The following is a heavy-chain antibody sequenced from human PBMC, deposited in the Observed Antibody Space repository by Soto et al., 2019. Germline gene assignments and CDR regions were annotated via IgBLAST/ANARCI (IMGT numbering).Heavy chain of an antibody. CDR3: ARDYYGMDV. CDR2: TYQSGSA. J-gene: IGHJ6*02. Sequence: QLQLQESGSGLVKPSQTLSLTCTVSGDSISSGGYSWTWIRQSPGKGLEWIGYTYQSGSAYYNPSLKSRVTISVDRSKNQFSLNLTSVTAADTAVYYCARDYYGMDVWGQGTTVTVSS. CDR1: GDSISSGGYS. V-gene: IGHV4-30-2*06.